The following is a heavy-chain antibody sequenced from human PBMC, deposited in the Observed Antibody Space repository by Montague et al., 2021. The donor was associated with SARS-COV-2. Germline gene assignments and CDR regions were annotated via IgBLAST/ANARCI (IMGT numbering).Heavy chain of an antibody. V-gene: IGHV4-59*12. D-gene: IGHD4-23*01. J-gene: IGHJ4*02. CDR1: HFSITSYY. CDR2: IYYNGNT. CDR3: ARWDPQTLTLIGLRGKSASDY. Sequence: SETLSLTGTVSHFSITSYYWSWIRQPPGKGLEWIGNIYYNGNTNYNSSLKSRVTISVDTSKSQFSLKLSSVTAADTGVYYCARWDPQTLTLIGLRGKSASDYWGQGTLVTVSS.